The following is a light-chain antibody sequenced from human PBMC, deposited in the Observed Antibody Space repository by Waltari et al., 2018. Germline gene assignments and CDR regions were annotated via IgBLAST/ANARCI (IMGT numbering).Light chain of an antibody. CDR1: KLGNTF. CDR3: QVWDSSTHVV. J-gene: IGLJ2*01. V-gene: IGLV3-1*01. CDR2: QDT. Sequence: SYELTQPPSVSVSPGQTASITCSGDKLGNTFVSWYQQRPCQTAVLVIYQDTKRPSRIPERFSGSNSGNTATLTISGTQAMDEAAYYCQVWDSSTHVVFGGGTKLTVL.